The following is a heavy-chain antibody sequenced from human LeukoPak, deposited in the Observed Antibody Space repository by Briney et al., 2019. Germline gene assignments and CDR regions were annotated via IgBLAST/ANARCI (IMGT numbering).Heavy chain of an antibody. Sequence: GGSLRLSCAASGFTFSSYGMHWVRQAPGKGLEWVAVIWYDGSNKYYADSVKGRFSISRDNSKNTLYLQVNSLRAKDTAVYYCARGLYDSSGYYYFPHYWGQGTLVTVSS. CDR1: GFTFSSYG. CDR3: ARGLYDSSGYYYFPHY. CDR2: IWYDGSNK. J-gene: IGHJ4*02. V-gene: IGHV3-33*01. D-gene: IGHD3-22*01.